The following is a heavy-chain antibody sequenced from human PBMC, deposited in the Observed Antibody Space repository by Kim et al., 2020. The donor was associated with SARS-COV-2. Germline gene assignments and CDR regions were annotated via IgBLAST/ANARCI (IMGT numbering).Heavy chain of an antibody. V-gene: IGHV3-33*05. CDR1: GFTFSSYG. CDR3: ARPPNYDYVWGSYRQYYFDY. J-gene: IGHJ4*02. CDR2: ISYDGSNK. Sequence: GGSLRLSCAASGFTFSSYGMHWVRQAPGKGLEGVAGISYDGSNKYYADSVKGRFTIARDNSKNTLYLQMNSLRAEDTAVYYCARPPNYDYVWGSYRQYYFDYWRQGTLVTVSS. D-gene: IGHD3-16*02.